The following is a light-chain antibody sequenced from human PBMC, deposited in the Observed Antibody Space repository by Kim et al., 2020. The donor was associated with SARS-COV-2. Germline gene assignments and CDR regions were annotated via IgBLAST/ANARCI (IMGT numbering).Light chain of an antibody. Sequence: ASVGDRVTITCRASQSISSYLNWYQQKPGTAPTLLIYAASSLQSGVPSRFSGSGSGTDLTLTISSLEPEDFATYYCQQSYSTPWTFGQGTKVDIK. CDR2: AAS. CDR1: QSISSY. J-gene: IGKJ1*01. CDR3: QQSYSTPWT. V-gene: IGKV1-39*01.